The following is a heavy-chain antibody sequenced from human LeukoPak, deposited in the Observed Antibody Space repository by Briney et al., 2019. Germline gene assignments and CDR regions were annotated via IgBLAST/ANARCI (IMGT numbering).Heavy chain of an antibody. CDR3: ARAGITMVRGASY. CDR2: IKQDGSEK. CDR1: GFTFDDYG. D-gene: IGHD3-10*01. V-gene: IGHV3-7*01. Sequence: PGGSLRLSCAASGFTFDDYGMSWVRQAPGKGLEWVANIKQDGSEKYYVDSVKGRFTISRDNAKNSLYLQMNSLRAEDTAVYYCARAGITMVRGASYWGQGTLVTVSS. J-gene: IGHJ4*02.